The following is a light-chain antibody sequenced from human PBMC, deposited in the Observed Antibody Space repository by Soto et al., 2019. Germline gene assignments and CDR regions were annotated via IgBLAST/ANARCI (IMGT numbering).Light chain of an antibody. Sequence: QSVLTQPPSASGTPGQRVTISCSGSSSNLGSNTVNWYQQLPGTAPKLLIYSNSQRPSGVPARFSGSKSGTSASLAISGLQSEDEADYYCAAWDDSLNGVVFGGGTKLTVL. CDR1: SSNLGSNT. CDR3: AAWDDSLNGVV. CDR2: SNS. V-gene: IGLV1-44*01. J-gene: IGLJ2*01.